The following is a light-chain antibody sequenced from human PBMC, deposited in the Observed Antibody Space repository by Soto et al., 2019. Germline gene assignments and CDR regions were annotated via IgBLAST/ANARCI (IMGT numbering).Light chain of an antibody. V-gene: IGLV2-23*01. J-gene: IGLJ2*01. CDR1: SSDVGSYNL. CDR3: CSYAGRSTLVV. Sequence: QSALTQPASMSGSPGQSITISCTGTSSDVGSYNLVSWYQQHPGKAPKLMIYEGSKRPSGVSNRFSGSKSGNTASLTISGLQAEDEADYYCCSYAGRSTLVVFGGGTKVTVL. CDR2: EGS.